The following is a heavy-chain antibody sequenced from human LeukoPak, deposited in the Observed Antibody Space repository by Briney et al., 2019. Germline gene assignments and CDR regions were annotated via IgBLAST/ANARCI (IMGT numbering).Heavy chain of an antibody. CDR3: ARRRYYYDSSGHHQPGGY. CDR2: ISYNGSNK. J-gene: IGHJ4*02. D-gene: IGHD3-22*01. Sequence: PGRSLRLSCAASGFTFSSYAMHWVRQAPGKGLEWVAGISYNGSNKYYADSVKGRFTISRDNSKNSLYLQMDSLRAEDTVLYYCARRRYYYDSSGHHQPGGYWGQGKLVTVSS. CDR1: GFTFSSYA. V-gene: IGHV3-30*04.